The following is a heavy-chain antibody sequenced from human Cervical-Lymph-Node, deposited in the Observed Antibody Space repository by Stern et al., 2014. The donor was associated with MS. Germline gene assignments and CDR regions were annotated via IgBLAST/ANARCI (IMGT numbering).Heavy chain of an antibody. Sequence: VQLVESGGGVVQPGRSLRLSCAASGFTFSSYGMHWVRQAPGKGLEWVAVLSYDGSNKYYADSVKCRFTISRDNSKNTLYLQMNSLRVEDTAVYYCARSTMIIVDAYFDYWGQGTLVTVSS. V-gene: IGHV3-30*03. CDR1: GFTFSSYG. CDR2: LSYDGSNK. CDR3: ARSTMIIVDAYFDY. D-gene: IGHD3-22*01. J-gene: IGHJ4*02.